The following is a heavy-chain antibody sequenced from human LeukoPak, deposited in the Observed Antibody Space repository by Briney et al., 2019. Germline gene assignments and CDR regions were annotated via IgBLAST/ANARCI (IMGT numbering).Heavy chain of an antibody. CDR3: ARAESSGWYWFDP. D-gene: IGHD6-19*01. CDR2: IYYSGST. Sequence: SATLSLTCTVSGGSISSYYWSWIRQPPGKGLEWIGYIYYSGSTNYNPSLKSRVTISVDTSKNQFSLKLSSVTAADTAVYYCARAESSGWYWFDPWGQGTLVTVSS. J-gene: IGHJ5*02. V-gene: IGHV4-59*01. CDR1: GGSISSYY.